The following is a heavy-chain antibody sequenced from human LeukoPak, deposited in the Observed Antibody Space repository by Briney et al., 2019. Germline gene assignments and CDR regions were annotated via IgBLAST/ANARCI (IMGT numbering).Heavy chain of an antibody. CDR2: ISSSGSTI. V-gene: IGHV3-11*04. J-gene: IGHJ4*02. D-gene: IGHD3-10*01. Sequence: GGSLRLSCAASGFTFSDYYMSWIRQAPGKGLEGVSYISSSGSTIYYADSVKGRFTISRDNAKNSLYLQMNSLRAEDTAVYSCARSYGSGSYSTSVWGQGTLVTVSS. CDR1: GFTFSDYY. CDR3: ARSYGSGSYSTSV.